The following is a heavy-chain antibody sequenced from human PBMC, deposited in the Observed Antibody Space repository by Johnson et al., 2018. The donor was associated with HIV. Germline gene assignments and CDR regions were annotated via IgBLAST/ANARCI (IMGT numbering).Heavy chain of an antibody. CDR3: ARSVNAGRPFDI. CDR1: GFTFDDYG. CDR2: INWNGGST. V-gene: IGHV3-20*04. D-gene: IGHD2-8*01. J-gene: IGHJ3*02. Sequence: VHLVESGGGVVRPGGSLRLSCAASGFTFDDYGMSWVRQAPGKGLEWVSGINWNGGSTGYADSVKGRFTISREKAKNPLYLQMNSLRAEDTAVYYCARSVNAGRPFDIWGQGTLVTVSS.